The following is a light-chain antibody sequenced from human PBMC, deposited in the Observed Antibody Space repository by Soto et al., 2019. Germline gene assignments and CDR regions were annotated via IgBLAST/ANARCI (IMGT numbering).Light chain of an antibody. Sequence: EIGMTQSPATVSVSPGQRATLFFMASQSIGSTLAWYQQKPGQAPRLLIYGASTRATGVPDRIIGSGSGTEFALTIGSLQPEDFAVYFCQQYSSWPLTFGQGTRLEIK. CDR1: QSIGST. CDR2: GAS. CDR3: QQYSSWPLT. J-gene: IGKJ5*01. V-gene: IGKV3-15*01.